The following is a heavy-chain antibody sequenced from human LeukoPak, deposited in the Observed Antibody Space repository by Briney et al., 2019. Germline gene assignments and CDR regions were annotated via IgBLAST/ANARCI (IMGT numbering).Heavy chain of an antibody. Sequence: PGGSLRLSCAGSGFTFSSYSMTWVRQAPGKGLEWVSYSSGSGTTIYYADSVKGRFTISRDNAKNSLYPQMNSLRDEDTALYYCARGEGGSSYTYRAFDIWGQGAMVTVSS. CDR3: ARGEGGSSYTYRAFDI. J-gene: IGHJ3*02. V-gene: IGHV3-48*02. CDR2: SSGSGTTI. D-gene: IGHD5-18*01. CDR1: GFTFSSYS.